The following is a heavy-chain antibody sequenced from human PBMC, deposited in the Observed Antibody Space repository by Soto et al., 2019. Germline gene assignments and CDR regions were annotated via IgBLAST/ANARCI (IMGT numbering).Heavy chain of an antibody. Sequence: EVQLLESGGGLVQPGGSLRLSCAASGFTFSSYAMSWVRQAPGKGLEWVSAISGSGGSTYYADSVKGRFTISRDNSKNTLYLQMTSLRAEDTAVYYCAKGGSVAGTFDYWGQGTLVTVSS. CDR2: ISGSGGST. V-gene: IGHV3-23*01. CDR3: AKGGSVAGTFDY. J-gene: IGHJ4*02. D-gene: IGHD6-19*01. CDR1: GFTFSSYA.